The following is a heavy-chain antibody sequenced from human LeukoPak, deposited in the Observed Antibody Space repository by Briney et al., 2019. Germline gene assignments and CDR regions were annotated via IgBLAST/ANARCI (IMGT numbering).Heavy chain of an antibody. CDR1: GLTFSSYS. V-gene: IGHV3-48*04. CDR3: ARLQSGTYSYYFFYMDV. J-gene: IGHJ6*03. CDR2: ISSSSSTI. D-gene: IGHD1-26*01. Sequence: GGSLRLSCAASGLTFSSYSMNWVRQAPGKGLEWVSYISSSSSTIYYADSLRGRFTTSRDNSKNSLFLQMNSLRAEDTAVYFCARLQSGTYSYYFFYMDVWGKGTTVTVSS.